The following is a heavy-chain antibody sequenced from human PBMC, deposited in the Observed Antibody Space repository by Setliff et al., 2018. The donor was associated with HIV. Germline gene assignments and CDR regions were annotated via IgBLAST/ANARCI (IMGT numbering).Heavy chain of an antibody. J-gene: IGHJ4*02. CDR3: ASLAG. Sequence: PGGSLRLSCAASGFTFTSYWMIWVRQAPGKGLEWVANINQDGSEKNYVDSVKGRFTISRDNAKNSLFLQMNSLRVDDTALYYCASLAGWGQGTLVTVSS. CDR2: INQDGSEK. V-gene: IGHV3-7*03. CDR1: GFTFTSYW.